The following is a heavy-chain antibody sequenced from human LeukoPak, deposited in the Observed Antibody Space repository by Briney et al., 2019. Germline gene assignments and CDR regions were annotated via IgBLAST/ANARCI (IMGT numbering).Heavy chain of an antibody. CDR1: GFTFSRYD. V-gene: IGHV3-13*05. CDR2: IGTVGDP. Sequence: GGSLRLSCAASGFTFSRYDMHWVRQATGKGLEWVSAIGTVGDPYYPGSVKGRFTISRENAKNSLYLQMKSLRAGDTAVYYCARGFLGDAFDIWGQGTMVTVSS. CDR3: ARGFLGDAFDI. D-gene: IGHD3-3*01. J-gene: IGHJ3*02.